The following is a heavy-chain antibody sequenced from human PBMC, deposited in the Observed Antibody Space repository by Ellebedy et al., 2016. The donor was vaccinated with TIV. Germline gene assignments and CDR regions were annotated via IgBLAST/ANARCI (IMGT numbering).Heavy chain of an antibody. J-gene: IGHJ4*02. D-gene: IGHD3-22*01. CDR1: GVSITNNY. Sequence: SETLSLXCTVSGVSITNNYWSWIRQPPGKGLEWIAYIYYTGNTEYNPSLKSRVTTSVDTSKNQFSLMLNSVTAADTAVYYCVRGPYDGTGYYYPYWGQGTLVTVSS. CDR3: VRGPYDGTGYYYPY. CDR2: IYYTGNT. V-gene: IGHV4-59*08.